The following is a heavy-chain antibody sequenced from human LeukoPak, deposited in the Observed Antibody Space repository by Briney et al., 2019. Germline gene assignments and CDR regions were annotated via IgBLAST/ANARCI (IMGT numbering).Heavy chain of an antibody. V-gene: IGHV3-30*02. Sequence: GVSLRLSCAASGFTFSSYGMHWVRQAPGKGLEWVAFIRDDGSNKYYGDSVKGRFTISRDNSKNTLYLQMNSLRAEDRAVYYCAKDLRRIAGTTFDYWGQGTLVTVSS. J-gene: IGHJ4*02. CDR1: GFTFSSYG. CDR2: IRDDGSNK. CDR3: AKDLRRIAGTTFDY. D-gene: IGHD1-7*01.